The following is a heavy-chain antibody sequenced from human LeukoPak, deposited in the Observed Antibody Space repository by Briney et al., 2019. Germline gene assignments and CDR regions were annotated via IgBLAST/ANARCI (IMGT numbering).Heavy chain of an antibody. CDR2: INPNSGGT. CDR3: ARASSSGWYRYYYYYMDV. Sequence: GASVKVSCKASGYSFNDKYLHWVRQAPGQGLEWMGSINPNSGGTNYAQKFQGRVTMTTDTSTSTAYMELRSLRSDDTAVYYCARASSSGWYRYYYYYMDVWGKGTTVTISS. D-gene: IGHD6-19*01. CDR1: GYSFNDKY. J-gene: IGHJ6*03. V-gene: IGHV1-2*02.